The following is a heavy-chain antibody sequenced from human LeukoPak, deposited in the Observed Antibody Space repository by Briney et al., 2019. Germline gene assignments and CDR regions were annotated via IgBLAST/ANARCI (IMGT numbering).Heavy chain of an antibody. CDR3: AKGSGLWDYYDASGYYLDY. V-gene: IGHV3-30*18. Sequence: GRSLRLSCAASGFTFSNHAMHWVRQAPGKGLEWVAVMSYDGRDKGYAESVKGRFTVSRDNSKNTLYLQVNGLRPEDTAVYYCAKGSGLWDYYDASGYYLDYWGQGTLVTVSS. D-gene: IGHD3-22*01. J-gene: IGHJ4*02. CDR2: MSYDGRDK. CDR1: GFTFSNHA.